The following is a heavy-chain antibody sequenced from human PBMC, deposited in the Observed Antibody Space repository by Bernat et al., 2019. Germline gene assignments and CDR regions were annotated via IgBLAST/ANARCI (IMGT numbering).Heavy chain of an antibody. J-gene: IGHJ6*02. CDR1: GFTFGDYA. CDR2: IRSKAYGGTT. D-gene: IGHD4-17*01. V-gene: IGHV3-49*03. Sequence: EVQLVESGGGLVQPGRSLRLSCTASGFTFGDYAMSWFRQAPGKGLEWVGFIRSKAYGGTTEYAASVKGRFTISRDDSKSIAYLQMNSLKTEDTAVYYCTRDLSYGDYVSYYGMDVWGQGTTVTVSS. CDR3: TRDLSYGDYVSYYGMDV.